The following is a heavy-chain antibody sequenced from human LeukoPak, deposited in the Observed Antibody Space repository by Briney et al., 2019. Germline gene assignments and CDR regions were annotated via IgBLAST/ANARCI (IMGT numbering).Heavy chain of an antibody. CDR3: ARGSVAGHFDY. J-gene: IGHJ4*02. Sequence: SETLSLTCTVSGGSISSYYWSWIRQPPGKGLEWIGYIYYSGSTNYNPSLKSRVTISVDTSKNQCSLKLSSVTAADTAVYYCARGSVAGHFDYWGQGTLVTVSS. CDR1: GGSISSYY. V-gene: IGHV4-59*01. D-gene: IGHD6-19*01. CDR2: IYYSGST.